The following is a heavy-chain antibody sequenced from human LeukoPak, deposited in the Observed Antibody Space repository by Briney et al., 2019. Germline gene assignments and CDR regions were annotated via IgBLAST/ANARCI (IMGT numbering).Heavy chain of an antibody. J-gene: IGHJ2*01. Sequence: SETLSLTCAVSGYSIRTGYYWGWIRQPPGKGLEWIGSSYESGSTYYNPSLKSRVTISLDKSKNQFSLKLTSVTAADTAVYYCARDGTTVTSIKMGPGYFDLWGRGTLVTVSS. D-gene: IGHD4-17*01. V-gene: IGHV4-38-2*02. CDR2: SYESGST. CDR3: ARDGTTVTSIKMGPGYFDL. CDR1: GYSIRTGYY.